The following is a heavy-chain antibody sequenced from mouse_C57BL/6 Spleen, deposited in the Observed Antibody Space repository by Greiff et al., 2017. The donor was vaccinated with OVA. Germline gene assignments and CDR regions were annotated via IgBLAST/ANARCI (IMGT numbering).Heavy chain of an antibody. CDR3: ARYHGSSYEGFAY. J-gene: IGHJ3*01. Sequence: EVKLMESGGGLVQPGGSLKLSCAASGFTFSDYYMYWVRQTPEKRLEWVAYISNGGGSTYYPDTVKGRFTISRDNAKNTLYLQMSRRKSEDTAMYYCARYHGSSYEGFAYWGQGTLVTVSA. V-gene: IGHV5-12*01. CDR2: ISNGGGST. CDR1: GFTFSDYY. D-gene: IGHD1-1*01.